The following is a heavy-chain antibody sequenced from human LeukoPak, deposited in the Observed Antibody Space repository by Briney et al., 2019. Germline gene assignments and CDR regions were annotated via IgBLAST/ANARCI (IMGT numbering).Heavy chain of an antibody. D-gene: IGHD6-13*01. J-gene: IGHJ4*02. CDR3: ASRAGYTGSWSAFDY. V-gene: IGHV3-23*01. Sequence: PGGSLRLSCAASGFTFSSYAMSWVRQAPGKGLEWVSSISGSGGNTYYADSVRGRFTISRDNSKNTLYMQMNSLRAEDTAVYYCASRAGYTGSWSAFDYWGQGTLVTVSS. CDR2: ISGSGGNT. CDR1: GFTFSSYA.